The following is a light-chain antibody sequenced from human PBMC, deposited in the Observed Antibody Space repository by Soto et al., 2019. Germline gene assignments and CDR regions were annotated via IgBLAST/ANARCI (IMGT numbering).Light chain of an antibody. CDR2: DAS. V-gene: IGKV3-15*01. CDR1: QSVSND. Sequence: EIVMTQSPATLSLSPGERATLSCRASQSVSNDLAWYQQRPGQAPRLLIYDASTRATGIPARFSGSGSGTYFTLTISRLEPEDFAVYYCQQYDRSPWTFGQGTKVEIK. J-gene: IGKJ1*01. CDR3: QQYDRSPWT.